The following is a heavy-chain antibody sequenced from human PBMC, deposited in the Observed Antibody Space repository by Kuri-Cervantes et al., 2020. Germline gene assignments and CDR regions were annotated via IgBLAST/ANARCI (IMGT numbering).Heavy chain of an antibody. CDR2: ISSSSSYI. Sequence: LSLTCAASGFTFSSYSMNWVRQAPGKGLEWASSISSSSSYIYYADSVKGRFTISRDNAKNSLYLQMNSLRAEDTAVYYCARDYYSSSWYDYYYYYGMDVWGQGTTVTVSS. V-gene: IGHV3-21*01. CDR3: ARDYYSSSWYDYYYYYGMDV. J-gene: IGHJ6*02. D-gene: IGHD6-13*01. CDR1: GFTFSSYS.